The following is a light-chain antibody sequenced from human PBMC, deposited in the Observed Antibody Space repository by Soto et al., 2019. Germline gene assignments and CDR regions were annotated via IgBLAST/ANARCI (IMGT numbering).Light chain of an antibody. J-gene: IGKJ1*01. V-gene: IGKV1-5*03. Sequence: DIQMTQSPSTLSASVGDRVTITCRASQSISSWLAWYQQKPGKAPKLLIYKASSLETGVPSRFSGSGSGTEFTLTISSLQPDDFATYYCQQYNTYSRTFGHGTQVEIK. CDR2: KAS. CDR1: QSISSW. CDR3: QQYNTYSRT.